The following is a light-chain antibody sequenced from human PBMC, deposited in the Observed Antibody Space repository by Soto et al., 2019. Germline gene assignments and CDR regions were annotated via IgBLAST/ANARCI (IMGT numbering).Light chain of an antibody. J-gene: IGLJ1*01. V-gene: IGLV3-1*01. CDR2: EDY. CDR3: QACDINTAV. CDR1: KLGDKF. Sequence: SYELAQPHSVSVSPGQTTSITCSGDKLGDKFACWCQQKPGQSPVLVIYEDYKRPSGIPERFSGSNSGNTAALTIIDTQAMDEADYYWQACDINTAVFGTGTKGTVL.